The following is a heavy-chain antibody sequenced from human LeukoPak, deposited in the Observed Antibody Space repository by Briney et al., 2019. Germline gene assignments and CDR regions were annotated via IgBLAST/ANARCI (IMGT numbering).Heavy chain of an antibody. J-gene: IGHJ6*03. V-gene: IGHV2-70*11. CDR2: IGWDDDK. CDR1: GFSLSTSGIC. Sequence: ESGPTLANPTQTLTLTCTFSGFSLSTSGICVSWIRHPPGKALEWLARIGWDDDKYYSKSLKTRLTISKDTSKNQVVLTMTNMDPVDTATYYCARGRSSSPRGLYYYYYMDVWGKGTTVTVSS. D-gene: IGHD6-6*01. CDR3: ARGRSSSPRGLYYYYYMDV.